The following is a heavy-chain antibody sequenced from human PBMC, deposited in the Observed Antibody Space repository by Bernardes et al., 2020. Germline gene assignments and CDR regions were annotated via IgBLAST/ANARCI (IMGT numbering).Heavy chain of an antibody. CDR2: ISSSGRTI. CDR1: GFTLSSYE. V-gene: IGHV3-48*03. CDR3: ARRGGFDI. J-gene: IGHJ3*02. Sequence: GSLRLSCSASGFTLSSYEMNWVRQAPGKGLEWISYISSSGRTIYYADSVKGRFTISRDNAKNSLYLQMNSLRAEDTAVYYCARRGGFDIWGQGTMVTVSS.